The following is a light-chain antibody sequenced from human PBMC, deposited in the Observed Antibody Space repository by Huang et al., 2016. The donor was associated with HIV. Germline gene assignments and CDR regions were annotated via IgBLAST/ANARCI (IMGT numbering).Light chain of an antibody. Sequence: EIVMTQSPATLSVSPGERATLSCRASQSISTNLAWYQQKGGQAPRILIYGASIRATGVTDRFSGGGSGTEFTLTISSLQSEDFAVYYCQQYTDWPRTFGQGTKVEVK. V-gene: IGKV3-15*01. J-gene: IGKJ1*01. CDR3: QQYTDWPRT. CDR2: GAS. CDR1: QSISTN.